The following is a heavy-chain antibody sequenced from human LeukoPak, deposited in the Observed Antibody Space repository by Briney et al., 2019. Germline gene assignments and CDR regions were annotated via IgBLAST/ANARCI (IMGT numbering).Heavy chain of an antibody. CDR2: INPDRGST. Sequence: GASVKVSCKASGYTFSDYYIHWVRQAPGQGLEWMGWINPDRGSTDFSQKFQGRVTMTRDTSITTAYMELSSLRSDDTAVYYCTLLGGSDAVSIWGQGTFVTVSS. CDR3: TLLGGSDAVSI. CDR1: GYTFSDYY. V-gene: IGHV1-2*02. J-gene: IGHJ3*02. D-gene: IGHD2-15*01.